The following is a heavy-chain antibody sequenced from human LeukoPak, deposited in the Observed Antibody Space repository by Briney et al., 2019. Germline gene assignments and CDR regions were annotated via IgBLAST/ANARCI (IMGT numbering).Heavy chain of an antibody. Sequence: ASVKVSCKASGGTFSSYDIRWVRQAPGQGLEWMGWMNPNSGNTGYAQKFQGRVTITRNTSISTAYMELSSLRSEDTAVYYCARGRAAARIYNWFDPWGQGTLVTVSS. D-gene: IGHD2-2*01. J-gene: IGHJ5*02. CDR2: MNPNSGNT. CDR1: GGTFSSYD. CDR3: ARGRAAARIYNWFDP. V-gene: IGHV1-8*01.